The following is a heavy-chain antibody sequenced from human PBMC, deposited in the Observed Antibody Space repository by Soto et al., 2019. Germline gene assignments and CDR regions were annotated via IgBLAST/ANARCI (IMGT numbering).Heavy chain of an antibody. V-gene: IGHV1-46*03. J-gene: IGHJ3*02. D-gene: IGHD3-10*01. CDR2: INPSGGST. Sequence: WASVKVSCKASGYTFTSYYMHWVRQAPGQGLEWMGIINPSGGSTSYAQKFQGRVTMTRDTSTSTVYMELSSLRSEDTAVYYCARVPSPFSATMVRGVLKSDAFDIWG. CDR1: GYTFTSYY. CDR3: ARVPSPFSATMVRGVLKSDAFDI.